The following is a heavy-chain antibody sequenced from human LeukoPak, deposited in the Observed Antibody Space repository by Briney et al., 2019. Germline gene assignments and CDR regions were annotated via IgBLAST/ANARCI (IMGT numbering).Heavy chain of an antibody. J-gene: IGHJ2*01. D-gene: IGHD6-19*01. CDR2: IKQDGSEK. CDR1: GFTFSSYW. V-gene: IGHV3-7*01. Sequence: PGGSLRLSCAASGFTFSSYWMSWVRQAPGKGLEWVANIKQDGSEKYYVDSVKGRVTISRDKAKNSLYLQMNSLRAEDTAVYYCASIPNIAVAANWYFDLWGRGTLVTVSS. CDR3: ASIPNIAVAANWYFDL.